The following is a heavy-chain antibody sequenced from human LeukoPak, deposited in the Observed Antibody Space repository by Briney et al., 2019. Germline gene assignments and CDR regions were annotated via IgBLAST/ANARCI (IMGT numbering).Heavy chain of an antibody. V-gene: IGHV3-23*01. J-gene: IGHJ4*02. CDR3: AKVRAPSGWFNSDY. Sequence: GGSLRLSCAASGFTLSDYVMSWVRQAPGKGLEWVSGISGSGDSTYYADSVKGRFTISRDNSKNTLYLQMNSLRVEDTAAYYCAKVRAPSGWFNSDYWGQGTLVTVSS. D-gene: IGHD6-19*01. CDR1: GFTLSDYV. CDR2: ISGSGDST.